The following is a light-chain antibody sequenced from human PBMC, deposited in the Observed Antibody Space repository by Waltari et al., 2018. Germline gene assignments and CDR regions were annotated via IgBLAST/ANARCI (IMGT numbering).Light chain of an antibody. CDR3: QQYNSYSLLT. CDR1: QSISKW. Sequence: DIRMTQSPSTLSVSAGDIVIISCRASQSISKWLACYQQKPGKAPKLLIYEASTLQSGVPSRFSGTGSGTDFTLTISSLQPDDFATYYCQQYNSYSLLTFGGGTKVEIK. CDR2: EAS. V-gene: IGKV1-5*03. J-gene: IGKJ4*01.